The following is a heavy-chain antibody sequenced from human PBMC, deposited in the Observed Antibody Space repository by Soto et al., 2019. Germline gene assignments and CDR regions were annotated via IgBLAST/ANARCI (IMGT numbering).Heavy chain of an antibody. D-gene: IGHD4-17*01. CDR1: GFTFSSYA. CDR3: AKDVNDPHNYGDYNFHY. J-gene: IGHJ4*02. CDR2: VSYDGSHE. V-gene: IGHV3-30*18. Sequence: QVQLVESGGGVVQPGTSLRLSCAASGFTFSSYAMHWVRQAPGKGLEWVAVVSYDGSHEFYADFVEGRFTIARDNSKDTLYLQMNSLRAEDTAVYYCAKDVNDPHNYGDYNFHYWGQETLVTVSS.